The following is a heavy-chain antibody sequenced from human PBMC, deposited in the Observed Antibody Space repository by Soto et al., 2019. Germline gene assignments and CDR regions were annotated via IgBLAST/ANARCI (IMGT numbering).Heavy chain of an antibody. D-gene: IGHD3-16*02. CDR2: ISYRGTT. CDR3: ARDEGNYHWSSEFDY. Sequence: SETLSLTCNVSGGPIIRFNYYWAWIRQPPGKGLEWVGHISYRGTTFYNPSLKSRATVSMDTSKSQFSLKLASVTAADTAVYYCARDEGNYHWSSEFDYWGQGTLVTVSS. V-gene: IGHV4-30-4*01. J-gene: IGHJ4*02. CDR1: GGPIIRFNYY.